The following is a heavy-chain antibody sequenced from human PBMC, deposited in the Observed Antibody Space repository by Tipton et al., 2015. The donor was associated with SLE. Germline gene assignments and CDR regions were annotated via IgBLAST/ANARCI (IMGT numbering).Heavy chain of an antibody. CDR2: INHSGST. CDR3: ARRTVTTLRDLDL. J-gene: IGHJ2*01. CDR1: GGSFSGYY. Sequence: TLSLTCAVYGGSFSGYYWSWIRQPPGKGLEWIGEINHSGSTNYNPSLKSRVTISVDTSKNQFSLKLSSVTAADTAVYYCARRTVTTLRDLDLWGRGTLVTVSS. D-gene: IGHD4-17*01. V-gene: IGHV4-34*01.